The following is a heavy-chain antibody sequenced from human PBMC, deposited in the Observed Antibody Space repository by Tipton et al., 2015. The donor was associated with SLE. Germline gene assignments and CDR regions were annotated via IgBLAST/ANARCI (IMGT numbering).Heavy chain of an antibody. CDR1: GGSISSGSYY. J-gene: IGHJ4*02. CDR2: IYTSGST. D-gene: IGHD3-3*01. CDR3: AREPRSGYHDY. V-gene: IGHV4-61*02. Sequence: LRLSCTVSGGSISSGSYYWSWIRQPAGKGLEWIGRIYTSGSTNYNPSLKSRVTMSVDTSKNQFSLKLSSVTAADTAVYYCAREPRSGYHDYWGQGTLVIVSS.